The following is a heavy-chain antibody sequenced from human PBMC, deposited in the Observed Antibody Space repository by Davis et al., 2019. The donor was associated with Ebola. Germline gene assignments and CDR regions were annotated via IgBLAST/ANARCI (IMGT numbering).Heavy chain of an antibody. CDR2: ISSSSSTI. D-gene: IGHD3-10*01. CDR1: GFTFSSYS. J-gene: IGHJ6*02. Sequence: GGSLRLSCAASGFTFSSYSMNWVRQAPGKGLEWVSYISSSSSTIYYADSVKGRFTISRDNAKNSLYLQMNSLRDEDTAVYYCARECSGVLLWFRGRPGGMDVWGQGTTVTVSS. V-gene: IGHV3-48*02. CDR3: ARECSGVLLWFRGRPGGMDV.